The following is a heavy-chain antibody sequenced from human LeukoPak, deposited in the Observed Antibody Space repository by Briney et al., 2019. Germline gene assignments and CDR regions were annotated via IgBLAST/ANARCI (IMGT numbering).Heavy chain of an antibody. V-gene: IGHV3-74*01. D-gene: IGHD6-13*01. Sequence: PGRSLRLSCAASGFTFTSYWMHWVRQAPGKGLVWVSRINSDGSSTSYADSVKGRFTIPRDNAKNTLYLQMNSPRAEDTAVYYCARDLSSWCEGVDWFDPWGQGTLVTVSS. CDR3: ARDLSSWCEGVDWFDP. CDR1: GFTFTSYW. J-gene: IGHJ5*02. CDR2: INSDGSST.